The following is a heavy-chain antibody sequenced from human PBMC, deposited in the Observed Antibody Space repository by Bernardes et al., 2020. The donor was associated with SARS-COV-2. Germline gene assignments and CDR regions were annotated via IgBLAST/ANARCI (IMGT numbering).Heavy chain of an antibody. Sequence: GGSLRLSCAASGFTFSSYEMNWVRQAPGKGLEWVSYISSSGSTIYYAESVKGRFTISRDNAKNSLYLQMNSLRAEDTAVYFCARTSSDYDSAYYYYYYMDVWGKGTTVTVSS. J-gene: IGHJ6*03. D-gene: IGHD3-16*01. CDR2: ISSSGSTI. CDR1: GFTFSSYE. V-gene: IGHV3-48*03. CDR3: ARTSSDYDSAYYYYYYMDV.